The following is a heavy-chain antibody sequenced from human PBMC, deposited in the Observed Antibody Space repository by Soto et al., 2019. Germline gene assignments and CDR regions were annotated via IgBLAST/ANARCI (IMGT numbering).Heavy chain of an antibody. CDR2: IVVGSGNT. CDR3: AAPMTATLYYYYYGMDV. CDR1: GFTFTSSA. V-gene: IGHV1-58*01. J-gene: IGHJ6*02. D-gene: IGHD2-21*02. Sequence: GASVKVSCKASGFTFTSSAVQWVRQARGQRLEWIGWIVVGSGNTNYAQKFQERVTITRDMSTSTAYMELSSLRSEDTAVYYCAAPMTATLYYYYYGMDVWGQGTTVTVSS.